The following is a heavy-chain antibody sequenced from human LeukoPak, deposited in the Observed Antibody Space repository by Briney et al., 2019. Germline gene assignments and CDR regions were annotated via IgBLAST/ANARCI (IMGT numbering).Heavy chain of an antibody. D-gene: IGHD3-22*01. J-gene: IGHJ4*02. CDR2: IRSKANSYAT. Sequence: GGSLRLSCAASGFTFSGSAMHWVRQASGKGLEWVGRIRSKANSYATAYAASVKGRFTISRDDSKNTAYLQMNSLKTEDTAVYYCTRHRAYHDSSRSDYWGQGTLVTVSS. CDR1: GFTFSGSA. CDR3: TRHRAYHDSSRSDY. V-gene: IGHV3-73*01.